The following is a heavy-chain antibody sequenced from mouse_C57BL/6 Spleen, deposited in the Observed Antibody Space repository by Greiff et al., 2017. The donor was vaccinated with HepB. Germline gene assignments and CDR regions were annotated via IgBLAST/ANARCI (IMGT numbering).Heavy chain of an antibody. J-gene: IGHJ4*01. CDR2: IDPSDSYT. V-gene: IGHV1-69*01. D-gene: IGHD2-2*01. CDR1: GYTFTSYW. Sequence: VQLQQPGAELVMPGASVKLSCKASGYTFTSYWMHWVKQRPGQGLEWIGEIDPSDSYTNYNQKFKGKSTLTVDKSSSTAYMQLSSLTSEDSAVYYCARLWLRDAMDYWGQGTSVTVSS. CDR3: ARLWLRDAMDY.